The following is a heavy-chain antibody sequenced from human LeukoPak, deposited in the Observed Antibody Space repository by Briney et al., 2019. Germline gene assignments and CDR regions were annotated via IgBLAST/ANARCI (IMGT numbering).Heavy chain of an antibody. V-gene: IGHV3-23*01. Sequence: PGGSLRLSCAASGFTFSNYAMSWVRQAPGQGLEWVSPVSAGGDSTYYADSVKGLFSISRDNSKSQVYLQMNSQRDRDTAVYYCAYSRYGDNINGRGSDRWGQGTLVTVSS. CDR1: GFTFSNYA. CDR3: AYSRYGDNINGRGSDR. CDR2: VSAGGDST. J-gene: IGHJ5*02. D-gene: IGHD4/OR15-4a*01.